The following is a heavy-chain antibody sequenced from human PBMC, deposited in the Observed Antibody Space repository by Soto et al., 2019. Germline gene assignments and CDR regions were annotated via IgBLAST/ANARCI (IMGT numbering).Heavy chain of an antibody. V-gene: IGHV3-11*06. CDR1: GFTFSDYY. D-gene: IGHD6-19*01. J-gene: IGHJ3*02. CDR2: ISSSSSYT. Sequence: PVGSLRISCAASGFTFSDYYMSWIRQAPGKGLEWVSHISSSSSYTNYADSVKGRFTISRDNAKNSLYLQMNSLRAEDTAVYYCARSSSGRAFDIWGQGTMVTVSS. CDR3: ARSSSGRAFDI.